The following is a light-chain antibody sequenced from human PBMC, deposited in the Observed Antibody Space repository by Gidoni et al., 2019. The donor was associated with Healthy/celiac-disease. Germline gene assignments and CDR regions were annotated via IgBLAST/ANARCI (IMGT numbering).Light chain of an antibody. CDR3: QQYNNCPPYT. J-gene: IGKJ2*01. CDR1: QSVSSN. CDR2: GAS. V-gene: IGKV3-15*01. Sequence: EIVMTQSPATLSVSPGERATLSCRASQSVSSNLAWYQQKHGQAPRHLIYGASTRATGIPARFSGSGSATEFTLTISSLRSEDFAVYYCQQYNNCPPYTFGQWTKLEIK.